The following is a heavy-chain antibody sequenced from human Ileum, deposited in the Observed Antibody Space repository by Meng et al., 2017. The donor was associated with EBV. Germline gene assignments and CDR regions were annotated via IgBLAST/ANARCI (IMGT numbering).Heavy chain of an antibody. CDR2: MPPSGST. D-gene: IGHD4-11*01. CDR3: AKANDYSLNS. V-gene: IGHV4-4*02. Sequence: QVELRGSGPGRVMLSGTLSLACAFSGGFISMRHWVTWVRQPPGKGLEWIWEMPPSGSTYYNPSLKSRVTISLDTFNNQFFLRLTSLTAADTAVYYCAKANDYSLNSWGQGTLVTVSS. CDR1: GGFISMRHW. J-gene: IGHJ4*02.